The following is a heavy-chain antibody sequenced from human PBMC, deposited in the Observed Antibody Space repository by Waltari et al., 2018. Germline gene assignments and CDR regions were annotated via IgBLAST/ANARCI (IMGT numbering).Heavy chain of an antibody. D-gene: IGHD2-2*01. J-gene: IGHJ4*02. CDR3: ARGAVGYCSSTSCPFDY. Sequence: EVQLVESGGGLVKPGGSLRVSCAASGFTVSSYSMNWVRQAPGKGLEWVLAISSSSSYIYYADYVKGRFTISRDNAKNSLYLQMNSLIAEDTAVYYCARGAVGYCSSTSCPFDYWGQGTLVTVSS. V-gene: IGHV3-21*01. CDR1: GFTVSSYS. CDR2: ISSSSSYI.